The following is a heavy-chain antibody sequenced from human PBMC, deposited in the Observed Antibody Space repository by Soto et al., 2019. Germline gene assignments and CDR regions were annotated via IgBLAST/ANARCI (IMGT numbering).Heavy chain of an antibody. J-gene: IGHJ5*02. D-gene: IGHD6-19*01. CDR3: ARGAAISSDWTTGDR. CDR2: ISYDGRNT. Sequence: HVQVVESGGDVVQRVGSLRLSCVGSGFTFSSYAMYWVRQAPGKGLEWVTVISYDGRNTKYVDSVKGRFTISRDNSKNTLFLQMDSLRDEETDVYYCARGAAISSDWTTGDRWGQGTLVIVSS. CDR1: GFTFSSYA. V-gene: IGHV3-30*04.